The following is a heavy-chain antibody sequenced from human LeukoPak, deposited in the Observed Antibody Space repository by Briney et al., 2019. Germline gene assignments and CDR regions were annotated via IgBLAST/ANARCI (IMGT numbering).Heavy chain of an antibody. CDR2: INSDGSST. J-gene: IGHJ4*02. CDR1: GFTFSSYW. Sequence: GGSLRLSCAASGFTFSSYWMHWVRQAPGKGLVWVSRINSDGSSTSYVDSVKGRFTISRDNAKNTLYLQMNSLRAEDTAVYYCAREEEEYCSSTSCYPVGRFDYWGQGTLVTVSS. D-gene: IGHD2-2*01. V-gene: IGHV3-74*01. CDR3: AREEEEYCSSTSCYPVGRFDY.